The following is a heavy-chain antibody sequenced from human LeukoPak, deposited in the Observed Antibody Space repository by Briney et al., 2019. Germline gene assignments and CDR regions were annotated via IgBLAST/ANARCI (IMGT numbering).Heavy chain of an antibody. D-gene: IGHD5-24*01. CDR2: IKQDGSKK. V-gene: IGHV3-7*04. CDR3: TRVGYIDEGIAY. J-gene: IGHJ4*02. Sequence: AGGSLRLSCIASGFPFSSYWMTWVRQAPGKGLEWVANIKQDGSKKSYVDSVKGRFTISRDNAKNSLYLQMNSLRAEDTAIYYCTRVGYIDEGIAYWGQGTLVTVYS. CDR1: GFPFSSYW.